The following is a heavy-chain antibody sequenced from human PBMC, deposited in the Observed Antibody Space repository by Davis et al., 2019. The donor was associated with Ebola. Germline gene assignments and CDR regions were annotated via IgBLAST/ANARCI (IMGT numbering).Heavy chain of an antibody. D-gene: IGHD3-22*01. CDR1: GYTFTSYD. CDR3: ARVRWYYYDSSGYYDY. Sequence: ASVKVSCKASGYTFTSYDINWVRQATGQGFEWMGWMNPNSGNTGYAQKFQGRVTITRNTSISTAYMELSSLRSEDTAVYYCARVRWYYYDSSGYYDYWGQGTLVTVSS. CDR2: MNPNSGNT. J-gene: IGHJ4*02. V-gene: IGHV1-8*03.